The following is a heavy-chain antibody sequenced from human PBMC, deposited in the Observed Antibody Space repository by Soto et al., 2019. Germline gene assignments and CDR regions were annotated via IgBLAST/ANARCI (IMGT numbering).Heavy chain of an antibody. CDR1: GGSISSGGYY. Sequence: SETLSLTCTVSGGSISSGGYYWSWIRQHPGKGLEWIGYIYYSGSTYYNPSLKSRVTISVDTSKNQFSLKLSSVTAADTAVYYCARDYLYYDILNGYSKEGCFDPWGQGTLVTVSS. D-gene: IGHD3-9*01. V-gene: IGHV4-31*03. CDR2: IYYSGST. CDR3: ARDYLYYDILNGYSKEGCFDP. J-gene: IGHJ5*02.